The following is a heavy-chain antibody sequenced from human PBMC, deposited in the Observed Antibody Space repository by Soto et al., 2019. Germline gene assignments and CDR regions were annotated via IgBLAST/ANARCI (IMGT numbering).Heavy chain of an antibody. V-gene: IGHV3-23*01. Sequence: EVQLLESGGGLVQPGGSLRLSCAASGFTFSNQAMSWVRQASGQGLEWVSGIGGSGDTYYADSVKGRFTVSRDNSKNTLYLQMSSLRAEDTAVYYCATRNYYDSRGYYYYYFDFWGQGTLVTVSS. CDR2: IGGSGDT. CDR3: ATRNYYDSRGYYYYYFDF. J-gene: IGHJ4*02. CDR1: GFTFSNQA. D-gene: IGHD3-22*01.